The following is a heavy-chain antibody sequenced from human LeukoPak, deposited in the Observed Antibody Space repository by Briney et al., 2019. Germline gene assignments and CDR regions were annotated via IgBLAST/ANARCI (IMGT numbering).Heavy chain of an antibody. CDR3: ARAVGSTSKGHFDY. Sequence: ASVKVSCKASGGTFSSYAISWVRQAPGQGLEWMGRIIPILGIANYAQKFQGRVTITTDESTSTAYMELSSLRSEDTAVYYCARAVGSTSKGHFDYWGQGTLVTVSS. V-gene: IGHV1-69*04. J-gene: IGHJ4*02. CDR2: IIPILGIA. D-gene: IGHD2-2*01. CDR1: GGTFSSYA.